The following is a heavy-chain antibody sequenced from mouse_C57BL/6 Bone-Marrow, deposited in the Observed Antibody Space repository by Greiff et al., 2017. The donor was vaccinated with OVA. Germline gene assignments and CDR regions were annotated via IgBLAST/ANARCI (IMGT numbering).Heavy chain of an antibody. D-gene: IGHD1-1*01. Sequence: EVHLVESGAELVRPGASVKLSCTASGFNIKDDYMHWVKQRPEQGLEWIGWIDPENGDTEYASQFQGKATITADTSSNTAYLQLSSLTSEDTAVYYCTHYYGSSYGDYWGQGTTLTVSS. CDR1: GFNIKDDY. J-gene: IGHJ2*01. CDR3: THYYGSSYGDY. V-gene: IGHV14-4*01. CDR2: IDPENGDT.